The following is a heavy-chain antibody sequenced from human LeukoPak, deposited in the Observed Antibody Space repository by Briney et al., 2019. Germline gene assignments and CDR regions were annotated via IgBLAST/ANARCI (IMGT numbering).Heavy chain of an antibody. CDR3: ARVHLGGYYGSGRTYYFDY. CDR2: ISAYNGNT. D-gene: IGHD3-10*01. V-gene: IGHV1-18*01. CDR1: GYTFTSYG. Sequence: DSVKVSCKASGYTFTSYGISWVRQAPGQGLEWMGWISAYNGNTIYAQKLQGRVTMTTDTSTSTAYMELRSLRSDDTAVYYCARVHLGGYYGSGRTYYFDYWGQGTLVAVSS. J-gene: IGHJ4*02.